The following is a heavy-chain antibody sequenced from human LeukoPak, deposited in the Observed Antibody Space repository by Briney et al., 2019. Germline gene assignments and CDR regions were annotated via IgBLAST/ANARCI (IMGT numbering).Heavy chain of an antibody. V-gene: IGHV3-30*02. CDR1: GFTFSSYG. J-gene: IGHJ4*02. D-gene: IGHD3-22*01. CDR3: AKDEYDSSGYYFYY. CDR2: IRYDGSNK. Sequence: GGSLRLSCAASGFTFSSYGMHWVRQAPGKGLEWVAFIRYDGSNKYYADSVKGRFTISRDNSKNTLYLQMNSLRAEDTAVYYCAKDEYDSSGYYFYYWGQGTLVTVSS.